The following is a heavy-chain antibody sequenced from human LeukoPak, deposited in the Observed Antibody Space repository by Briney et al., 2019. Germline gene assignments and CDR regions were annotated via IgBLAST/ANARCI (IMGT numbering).Heavy chain of an antibody. CDR2: IYYSGST. CDR1: GGSISSYY. V-gene: IGHV4-59*08. Sequence: SETLSLTCTVSGGSISSYYWSWIRQPPGKGLEWIGYIYYSGSTNYNPSLKSRVTISVDTSKNQFSLKLSSVTAADTAVYYCARGDSSGYSGNYFDYWGQGTLVTVSS. CDR3: ARGDSSGYSGNYFDY. D-gene: IGHD3-22*01. J-gene: IGHJ4*02.